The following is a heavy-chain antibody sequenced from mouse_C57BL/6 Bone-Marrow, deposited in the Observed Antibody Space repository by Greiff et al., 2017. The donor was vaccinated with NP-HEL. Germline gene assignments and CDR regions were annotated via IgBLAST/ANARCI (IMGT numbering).Heavy chain of an antibody. CDR3: ARRSYDGYYGDFDY. Sequence: QVQLQQPGAELVMPGASVKLSCKASGYTFTSYWMHWVKQRPGQGLEWIGEIDPSDSYTNYNQKFKGKSTLTVDKSSSTAYMQLSSLTSEDSAVYYCARRSYDGYYGDFDYWGQGTTLTVSS. V-gene: IGHV1-69*01. CDR2: IDPSDSYT. CDR1: GYTFTSYW. J-gene: IGHJ2*01. D-gene: IGHD2-3*01.